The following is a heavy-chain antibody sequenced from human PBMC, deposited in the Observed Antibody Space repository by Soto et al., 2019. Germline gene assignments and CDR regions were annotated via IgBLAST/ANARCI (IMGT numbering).Heavy chain of an antibody. CDR1: GGSFSGYY. CDR3: ASHQTRIAVAGTKKDYYYGMDV. J-gene: IGHJ6*02. V-gene: IGHV4-34*01. Sequence: PSETLSLTCAVYGGSFSGYYWSWIRQPPGKGLEWIGEINHSGSTNYNPSLKCRVTISVDTSKNQFSLKLSSVTAADTAVYYCASHQTRIAVAGTKKDYYYGMDVWGQGTTVTVSS. CDR2: INHSGST. D-gene: IGHD6-19*01.